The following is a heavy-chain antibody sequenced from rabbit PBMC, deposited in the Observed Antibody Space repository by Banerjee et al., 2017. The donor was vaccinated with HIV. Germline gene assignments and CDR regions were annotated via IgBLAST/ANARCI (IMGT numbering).Heavy chain of an antibody. CDR1: GFSFSNTNY. Sequence: QEQLVESGGGLVQPEGSLTLTCTASGFSFSNTNYMCWVRQAPGKGLEWIACIDTSSGGRIDYANWAKGRFTISKTSSTTVTLQVTSLTAADTATYFCAREYSYDEYGNFNLWGQGTLVTVS. V-gene: IGHV1S45*01. CDR3: AREYSYDEYGNFNL. J-gene: IGHJ4*01. D-gene: IGHD2-1*01. CDR2: IDTSSGGRI.